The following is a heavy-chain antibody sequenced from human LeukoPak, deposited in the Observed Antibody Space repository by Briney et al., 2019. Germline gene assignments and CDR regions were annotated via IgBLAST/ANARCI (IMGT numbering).Heavy chain of an antibody. CDR2: IGSSGSTT. Sequence: QPGGSLRLSCEASGFTFSTYEMNWVRQTPGKGLEWVSCIGSSGSTTYYAESVKGHFTISRDNSKNTVYLQMNSLSAEDTAVYYCAKNGDRGAYCSGGTCYPYYYYYMDVWGKGTTVTISS. D-gene: IGHD2-15*01. CDR1: GFTFSTYE. J-gene: IGHJ6*03. CDR3: AKNGDRGAYCSGGTCYPYYYYYMDV. V-gene: IGHV3-23*01.